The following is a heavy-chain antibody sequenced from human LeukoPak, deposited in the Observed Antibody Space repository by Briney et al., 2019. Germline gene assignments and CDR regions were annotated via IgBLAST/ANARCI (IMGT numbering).Heavy chain of an antibody. CDR1: GYTFTSYG. CDR3: ARYSSGWYYYGMDV. V-gene: IGHV1-18*01. CDR2: ISASNGIT. D-gene: IGHD6-19*01. Sequence: ASVKVSCKASGYTFTSYGISWVRQAPGQGLEWMGWISASNGITNYALKLQGRVTMTTDTPTSTAYMELRSLRSDDTAVYYCARYSSGWYYYGMDVWGRGTTVTVSS. J-gene: IGHJ6*04.